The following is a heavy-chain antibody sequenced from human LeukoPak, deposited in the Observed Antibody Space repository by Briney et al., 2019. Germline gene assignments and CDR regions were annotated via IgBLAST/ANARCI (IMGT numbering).Heavy chain of an antibody. D-gene: IGHD2-2*02. Sequence: ASVKVSCKVSGYTLTELSMHWVRQAPGKGLEWMGGFDPEDGETIYAQKFQGRVTMTGDTSTDTAYMELSSLRSEDTAVYYCATGYCSSTSCYTDYYYMDVWGKGTTVTVSS. CDR1: GYTLTELS. J-gene: IGHJ6*03. V-gene: IGHV1-24*01. CDR2: FDPEDGET. CDR3: ATGYCSSTSCYTDYYYMDV.